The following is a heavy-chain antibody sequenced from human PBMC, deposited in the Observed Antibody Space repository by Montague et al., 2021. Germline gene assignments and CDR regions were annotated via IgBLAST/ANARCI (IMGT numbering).Heavy chain of an antibody. CDR2: INTDGSMT. CDR1: GFTLNKYW. V-gene: IGHV3-74*01. J-gene: IGHJ4*02. D-gene: IGHD2/OR15-2a*01. Sequence: SLRLSCAASGFTLNKYWMHWVRQAPGKGLVWVSHINTDGSMTNYVDSVKGRFTISRDDAKSTLYLQMNSLRADDTAVYYCARGGNSGSQLWGQGTLVTVSS. CDR3: ARGGNSGSQL.